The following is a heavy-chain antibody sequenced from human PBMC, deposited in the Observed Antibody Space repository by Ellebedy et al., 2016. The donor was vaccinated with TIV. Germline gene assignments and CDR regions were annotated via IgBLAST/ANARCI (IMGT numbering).Heavy chain of an antibody. CDR3: ARDHEWASDH. CDR1: GFTFSKSW. D-gene: IGHD1-26*01. V-gene: IGHV3-7*01. CDR2: RNDVWGHT. J-gene: IGHJ1*01. Sequence: GESLKISXAASGFTFSKSWMHWVRQAPGKGLEWIAHRNDVWGHTYYADSVKGRFTISKDNAKSSVYLQMDNLRVEDTAIYYCARDHEWASDHWGQGTLVTVSS.